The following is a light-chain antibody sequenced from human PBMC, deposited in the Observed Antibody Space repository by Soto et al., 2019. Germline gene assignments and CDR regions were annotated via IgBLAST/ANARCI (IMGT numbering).Light chain of an antibody. CDR2: EVS. CDR3: SSYEGSNNF. J-gene: IGLJ1*01. V-gene: IGLV2-8*01. Sequence: QSALTQPPSASGSPGQSVTISCTGTSSDVGGYNYVSWYQQHPGKAPKLMIYEVSKRPSGVPDRFSGSKSGNTASLTVSGLQAEDEADYYCSSYEGSNNFLGSGTKVTVL. CDR1: SSDVGGYNY.